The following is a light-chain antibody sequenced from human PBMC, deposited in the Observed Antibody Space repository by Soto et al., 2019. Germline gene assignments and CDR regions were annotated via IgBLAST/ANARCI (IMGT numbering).Light chain of an antibody. CDR3: QQYNSYST. Sequence: DIQMTQSPSTLSASLGDRVTITCRASQSISSWLAWYQQKPGKAPKLLIYDASSLASGVPSRFSGSGSGTEFTLTISSLQPDDFATYYCQQYNSYSTFGPGTKVAIK. J-gene: IGKJ1*01. CDR2: DAS. V-gene: IGKV1-5*01. CDR1: QSISSW.